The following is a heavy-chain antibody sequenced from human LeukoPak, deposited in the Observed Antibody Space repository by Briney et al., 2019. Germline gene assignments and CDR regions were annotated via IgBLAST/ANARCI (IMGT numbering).Heavy chain of an antibody. Sequence: KSSETLSLTCAVYGGSFSGYYWSWIRQPPGKGLEWIGEINHSGSTNYNPSLKSRVTMSVDTSKNQFSLKLSSVTAADTAVYYCAAWYSSSWYPWFDPWGQGTLVTVSS. CDR3: AAWYSSSWYPWFDP. D-gene: IGHD6-13*01. J-gene: IGHJ5*02. CDR1: GGSFSGYY. V-gene: IGHV4-34*01. CDR2: INHSGST.